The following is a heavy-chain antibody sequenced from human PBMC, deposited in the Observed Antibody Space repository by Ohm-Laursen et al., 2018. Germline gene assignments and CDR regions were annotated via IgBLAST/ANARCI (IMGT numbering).Heavy chain of an antibody. Sequence: SLRLSSSASGFTFDDYAMHWVRQAPGKGLEWVSGISWNSGSIGYADSVKGRFTISRDNAKNSLYLQMNSLRAEDTALYYCAKGRGYSYGYSVDYWGQGTLVTVSS. J-gene: IGHJ4*02. CDR2: ISWNSGSI. CDR1: GFTFDDYA. D-gene: IGHD5-18*01. CDR3: AKGRGYSYGYSVDY. V-gene: IGHV3-9*01.